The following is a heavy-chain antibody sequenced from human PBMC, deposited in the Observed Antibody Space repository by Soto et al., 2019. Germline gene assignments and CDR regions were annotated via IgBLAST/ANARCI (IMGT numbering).Heavy chain of an antibody. Sequence: SQTLSLTCAITGDSVSSNSAGWSWVRQSPSRGLEWLGRTYYRSKWYYEYAVSVRGRITINPDTSKNQYSLQLNSVTPEDTAVYFCARGEQYSGRISDYWGQGNLVTVSS. J-gene: IGHJ4*01. CDR3: ARGEQYSGRISDY. CDR1: GDSVSSNSAG. CDR2: TYYRSKWYY. D-gene: IGHD1-26*01. V-gene: IGHV6-1*01.